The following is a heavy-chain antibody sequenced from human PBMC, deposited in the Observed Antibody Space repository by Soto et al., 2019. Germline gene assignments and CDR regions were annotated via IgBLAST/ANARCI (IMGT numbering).Heavy chain of an antibody. CDR3: ARGGRCSSTSCYKGPYYYYGMDV. D-gene: IGHD2-2*02. CDR1: GGSISSGDYY. V-gene: IGHV4-30-4*01. CDR2: IYYSGST. J-gene: IGHJ6*02. Sequence: SETLSLTCTVSGGSISSGDYYWSWIRQPPGKGLEWIGYIYYSGSTYYNPSLKSRVTISVDTSKNQFSLKLSSVTAADTAVYYCARGGRCSSTSCYKGPYYYYGMDVWGQGTTVTVSS.